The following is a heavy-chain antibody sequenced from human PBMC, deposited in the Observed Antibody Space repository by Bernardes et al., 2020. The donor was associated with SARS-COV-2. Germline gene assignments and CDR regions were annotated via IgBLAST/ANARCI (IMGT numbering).Heavy chain of an antibody. CDR2: IICIVLVI. CDR1: GFNFRNYA. D-gene: IGHD3-3*01. V-gene: IGHV3-23*01. CDR3: AKDSTVGSSIYGVLSFDS. Sequence: GGSLRLSCVASGFNFRNYALGWVRQVPGKGLEWVSGIICIVLVIQYANSVRGRFTVSRDDSKTTMYMEMNDLRAEDTAIYYCAKDSTVGSSIYGVLSFDSWGQRTLVTVPS. J-gene: IGHJ4*02.